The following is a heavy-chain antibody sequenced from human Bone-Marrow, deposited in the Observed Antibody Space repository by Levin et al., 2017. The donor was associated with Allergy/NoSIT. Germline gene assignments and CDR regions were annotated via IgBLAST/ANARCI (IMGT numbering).Heavy chain of an antibody. CDR3: ARYHFGSARPGWFDP. Sequence: GESLKISCNTSGYTFNAYYIHWVRQAPGQGLEWMGWINPHSGDTVSAPNFQGRVTMTRDTSITTVYMELNRLTSDDAAVYFCARYHFGSARPGWFDPWGQGTLVTVSS. J-gene: IGHJ5*02. D-gene: IGHD3-10*01. CDR1: GYTFNAYY. V-gene: IGHV1-2*02. CDR2: INPHSGDT.